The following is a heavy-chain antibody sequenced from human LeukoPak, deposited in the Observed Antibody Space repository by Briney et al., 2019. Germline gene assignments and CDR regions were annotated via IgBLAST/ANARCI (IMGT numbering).Heavy chain of an antibody. Sequence: SGTLSLTCAVYGGSFSGYYWSWIRQPPGKGLEWIGEINHSGSTNYNPSLKSRVTISVDTSKNQFSLKLSSVTAADTAVYYCARRYYDFWSGYYTGPGYYYMDVWGKGTTVTVSS. CDR3: ARRYYDFWSGYYTGPGYYYMDV. D-gene: IGHD3-3*01. V-gene: IGHV4-34*01. CDR1: GGSFSGYY. J-gene: IGHJ6*03. CDR2: INHSGST.